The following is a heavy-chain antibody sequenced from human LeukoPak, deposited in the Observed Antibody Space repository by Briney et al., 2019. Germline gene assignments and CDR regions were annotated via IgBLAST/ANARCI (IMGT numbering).Heavy chain of an antibody. Sequence: SDTLSLTCAVSGYSISSSNYWAWIRQPPGKGLEWIGHIYYRGSIYYNPSLKSRVTMSVDTSKNQFSLKLSSVTAVDTAVYYCARKATTGPTKAAFDIWGQGTMVTVSS. D-gene: IGHD4-17*01. CDR1: GYSISSSNY. V-gene: IGHV4-28*05. J-gene: IGHJ3*02. CDR3: ARKATTGPTKAAFDI. CDR2: IYYRGSI.